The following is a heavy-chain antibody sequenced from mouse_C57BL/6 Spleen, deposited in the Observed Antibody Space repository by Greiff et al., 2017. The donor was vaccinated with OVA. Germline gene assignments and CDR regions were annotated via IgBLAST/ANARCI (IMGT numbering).Heavy chain of an antibody. CDR2: ISSGSSTI. D-gene: IGHD1-1*01. V-gene: IGHV5-17*01. CDR3: ARLVATDAMDY. CDR1: GFTFSDYG. Sequence: EVQRVESGGGLVKPGGSLKLSCAASGFTFSDYGMHWVRQAPEKGLEWVAYISSGSSTIYYADTVKGRFTISRDNAKNTLFLQMTSLRSEDTAMYYCARLVATDAMDYWGQGTSVTVSS. J-gene: IGHJ4*01.